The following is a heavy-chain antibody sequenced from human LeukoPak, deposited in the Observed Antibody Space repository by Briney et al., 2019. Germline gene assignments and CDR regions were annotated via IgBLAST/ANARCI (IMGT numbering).Heavy chain of an antibody. Sequence: GGSLRLSCAASGFTFSSYAMSWVRQAPGKGLEWVSAISGSGGSTYYADSVKGRFTTSRDNSKNTLYLQMNSLRAEDTAVYYCAKTGVKERGSTGKYFDLWGRGTLVTVSS. CDR1: GFTFSSYA. J-gene: IGHJ2*01. CDR2: ISGSGGST. V-gene: IGHV3-23*01. CDR3: AKTGVKERGSTGKYFDL. D-gene: IGHD3-10*01.